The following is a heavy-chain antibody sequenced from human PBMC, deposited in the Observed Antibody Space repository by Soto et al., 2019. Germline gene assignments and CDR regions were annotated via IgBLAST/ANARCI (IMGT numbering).Heavy chain of an antibody. V-gene: IGHV4-34*01. D-gene: IGHD1-1*01. Sequence: PSETLSLTCAVYGGSFSGYYWSWIRQPPGKGLEWIGEINHSGSTNYNPSLKSRVTISVDTSKNQFSLKLSSVTAADTAVYYCARSAPNGSYFDYWGQGTLVTVSS. CDR1: GGSFSGYY. J-gene: IGHJ4*02. CDR3: ARSAPNGSYFDY. CDR2: INHSGST.